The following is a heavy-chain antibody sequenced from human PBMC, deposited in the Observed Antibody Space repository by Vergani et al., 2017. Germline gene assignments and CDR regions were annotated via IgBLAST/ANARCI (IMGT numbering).Heavy chain of an antibody. D-gene: IGHD1-20*01. CDR3: ARAYGRYDWFDY. Sequence: EVHLLESGGGLVQSGGSLRLSCAASGFTFSNSAVSWVRQAPGRGLAWVSSISGPGHSTYYADSVKGRFSISRDNSKNTLYLQMNSLRVEDTAVYYCARAYGRYDWFDYWGQRTLVTVSS. CDR2: ISGPGHST. V-gene: IGHV3-23*01. J-gene: IGHJ4*01. CDR1: GFTFSNSA.